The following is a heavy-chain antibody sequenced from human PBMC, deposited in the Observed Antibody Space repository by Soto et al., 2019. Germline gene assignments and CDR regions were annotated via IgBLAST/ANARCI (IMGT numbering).Heavy chain of an antibody. J-gene: IGHJ6*03. CDR3: ARVLPPPYYMDV. V-gene: IGHV3-48*01. CDR2: ISSSSSTI. CDR1: GFTFSSYS. Sequence: GGSLRLSCAASGFTFSSYSMNWVRQAPGKGLEWVSYISSSSSTIYYADSVKGRFTISRDNAKNSLYLQMNSLRAEDTAVYYCARVLPPPYYMDVWGKGTTVTVSS.